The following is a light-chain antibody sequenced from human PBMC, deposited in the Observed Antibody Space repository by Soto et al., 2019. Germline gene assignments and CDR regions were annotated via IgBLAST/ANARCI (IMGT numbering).Light chain of an antibody. Sequence: QSALTQPASVFGSPGQSITISCTGTSSDIGGYSSVSWFQQHPGKVPKLLIYEVTNWPSGVSNRFSGSKSGNTASLTISGLQPEDEADYYCSSYTSTHSVIFGGGTKLTVL. CDR1: SSDIGGYSS. CDR3: SSYTSTHSVI. J-gene: IGLJ2*01. CDR2: EVT. V-gene: IGLV2-14*01.